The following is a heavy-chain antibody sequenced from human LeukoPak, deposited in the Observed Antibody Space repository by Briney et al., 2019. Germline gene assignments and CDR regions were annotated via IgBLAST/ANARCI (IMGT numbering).Heavy chain of an antibody. D-gene: IGHD2-15*01. CDR3: ARGYCSGGSCYSYYYYSYMDV. Sequence: SETLSLTCSVSGGSMSSYYWSWIRQSPGKGLEWIGYIYHSGSTDYNSSLKSRVTISEDTSKKQFSLKVSSVTAADTAVYYCARGYCSGGSCYSYYYYSYMDVWGKGTTATVSS. CDR2: IYHSGST. CDR1: GGSMSSYY. V-gene: IGHV4-59*12. J-gene: IGHJ6*03.